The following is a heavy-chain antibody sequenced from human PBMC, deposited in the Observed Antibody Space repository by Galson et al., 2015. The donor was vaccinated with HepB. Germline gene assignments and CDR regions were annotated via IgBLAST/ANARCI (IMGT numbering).Heavy chain of an antibody. Sequence: SVKVSCKASGGTFSSYAISWVRQAPGQGLEWMGGIIPIFGTANYAQKFQGRVTITADKSTSTAYMELSSLRSEDTAVYYCARDMSAAGRYYYYYGMDVWGQGTTVTVSS. CDR3: ARDMSAAGRYYYYYGMDV. D-gene: IGHD6-13*01. CDR1: GGTFSSYA. J-gene: IGHJ6*02. CDR2: IIPIFGTA. V-gene: IGHV1-69*06.